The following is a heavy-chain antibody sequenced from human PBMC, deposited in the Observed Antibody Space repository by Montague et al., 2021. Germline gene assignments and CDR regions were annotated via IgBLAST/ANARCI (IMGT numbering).Heavy chain of an antibody. V-gene: IGHV4-31*03. CDR2: IFYSGNT. CDR3: ARAEDYYGSGSYLGFDY. J-gene: IGHJ4*02. Sequence: TLSLTCTVSGGSISSGGYYWSWIRQLPGKGLEWIGYIFYSGNTYYNPSLKSRVTISVDTSKIQFSLKLSSVTAADTAVYYCARAEDYYGSGSYLGFDYWGQGTLVTVSS. D-gene: IGHD3-10*01. CDR1: GGSISSGGYY.